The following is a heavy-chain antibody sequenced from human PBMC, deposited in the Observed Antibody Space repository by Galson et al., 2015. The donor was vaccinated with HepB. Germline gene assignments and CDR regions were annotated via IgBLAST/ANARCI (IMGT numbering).Heavy chain of an antibody. V-gene: IGHV3-53*01. Sequence: SLRLSCAASGFTVSSNYMTWVRQAPGKGLEWVSIIYSGGITYYADSVKGRFTISRDNSKNTLYLQMNSLRVEDTAVYYCARVDLYYGSRRSGYWGQGTLVTVSP. D-gene: IGHD3-10*01. CDR2: IYSGGIT. CDR1: GFTVSSNY. CDR3: ARVDLYYGSRRSGY. J-gene: IGHJ4*01.